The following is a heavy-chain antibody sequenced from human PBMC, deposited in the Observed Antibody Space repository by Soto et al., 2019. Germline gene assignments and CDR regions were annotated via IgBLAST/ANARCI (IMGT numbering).Heavy chain of an antibody. CDR1: GFTLGNYW. D-gene: IGHD1-1*01. Sequence: GGSLRLCCAASGFTLGNYWMHWVRQAPGKGLVWVSRINDYGTTINYAESVEGRFIISRDDAKSEVYLQMNNLRAEDSAVYYCARGGLETSDYSGQGVLVTVFS. CDR2: INDYGTTI. V-gene: IGHV3-74*01. CDR3: ARGGLETSDY. J-gene: IGHJ4*02.